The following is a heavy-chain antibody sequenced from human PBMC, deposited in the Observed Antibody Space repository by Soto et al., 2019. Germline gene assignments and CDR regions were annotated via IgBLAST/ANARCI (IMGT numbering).Heavy chain of an antibody. Sequence: ESGGGLVQAGGSLRLSCAASGFTFSSYWMSWVRQAPGKGLEWVAYIKQDGSEKYYVDSVKGRFTISRDNAKNSLYLQVNSLRAEDTAVYYCARGLWEGHCTIIACHPNWFDPWGQGTLVTVSS. CDR3: ARGLWEGHCTIIACHPNWFDP. CDR1: GFTFSSYW. J-gene: IGHJ5*02. V-gene: IGHV3-7*05. CDR2: IKQDGSEK. D-gene: IGHD2-8*01.